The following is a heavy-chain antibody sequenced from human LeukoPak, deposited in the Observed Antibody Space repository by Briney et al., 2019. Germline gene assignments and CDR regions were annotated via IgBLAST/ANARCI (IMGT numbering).Heavy chain of an antibody. D-gene: IGHD4-17*01. Sequence: PSETLSLTCAVSSGSIFSSNWWSWVRQPPGKGLEWIGQIFHSGSTSYSPSLKSRVTISVDTSKNQFSLKLSSVTAADTAVYYCARDSTVTTLFDYWGQGTLVTVSS. CDR3: ARDSTVTTLFDY. CDR1: SGSIFSSNW. V-gene: IGHV4-4*02. CDR2: IFHSGST. J-gene: IGHJ4*02.